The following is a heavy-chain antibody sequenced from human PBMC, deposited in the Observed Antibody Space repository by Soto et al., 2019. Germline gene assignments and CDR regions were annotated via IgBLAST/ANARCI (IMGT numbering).Heavy chain of an antibody. CDR1: GFTFSSYG. V-gene: IGHV3-30*18. CDR3: AKDFYPYGSGSYRAPYYYYGMDV. J-gene: IGHJ6*02. CDR2: ISYDGSNK. Sequence: GGSLRLSCAASGFTFSSYGMHWVRQAPGKGLEWVAVISYDGSNKYYADSVKGRFTISRDNSKNTLYLQMNSLRAEDTAVYYCAKDFYPYGSGSYRAPYYYYGMDVWGQGTTVTVSS. D-gene: IGHD3-10*01.